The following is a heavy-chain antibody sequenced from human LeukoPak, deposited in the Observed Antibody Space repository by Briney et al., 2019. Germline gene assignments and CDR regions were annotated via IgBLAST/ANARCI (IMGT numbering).Heavy chain of an antibody. CDR3: ARGGTAMVTEYDAFDI. J-gene: IGHJ3*02. D-gene: IGHD5-18*01. V-gene: IGHV1-69*06. CDR2: IIPIFGTA. Sequence: SVKVSCKASGGTFSSHAISWVRQAPGQGLEWMGGIIPIFGTANYAQKFQGRVTITADKSTSTAYMELSSLRSEDTAVYYCARGGTAMVTEYDAFDIWGQGTMVTVSS. CDR1: GGTFSSHA.